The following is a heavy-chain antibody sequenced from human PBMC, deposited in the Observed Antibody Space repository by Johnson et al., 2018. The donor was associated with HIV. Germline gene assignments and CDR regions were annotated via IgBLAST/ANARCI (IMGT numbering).Heavy chain of an antibody. Sequence: QVQLVESGGGVVQPGGSLRLSCAASGFSFSSYGMHWVRQAPDKGLEWVAFIRYDGSKTYYEDSVKGRFTISRDNAKKSLYLQMTRLRAEDTALYYCAKERRAPRAFDIWGQGTMVTVSS. V-gene: IGHV3-30*02. CDR2: IRYDGSKT. CDR1: GFSFSSYG. CDR3: AKERRAPRAFDI. J-gene: IGHJ3*02.